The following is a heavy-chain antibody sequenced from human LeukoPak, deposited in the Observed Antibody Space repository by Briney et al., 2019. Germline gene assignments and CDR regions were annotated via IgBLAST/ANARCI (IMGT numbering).Heavy chain of an antibody. D-gene: IGHD3-22*01. J-gene: IGHJ5*02. CDR3: AKAQGDYYYDSSGYYDWFDP. CDR1: GFTFSSYG. V-gene: IGHV3-30*18. CDR2: ISYDGSNK. Sequence: GRSLRLSCAASGFTFSSYGMNWVRQAPGKGLEWVAVISYDGSNKYYADSVKGRFTISRDNSKNTLYLQMNRLRAEDTAVYYCAKAQGDYYYDSSGYYDWFDPWGQGTLVTVSS.